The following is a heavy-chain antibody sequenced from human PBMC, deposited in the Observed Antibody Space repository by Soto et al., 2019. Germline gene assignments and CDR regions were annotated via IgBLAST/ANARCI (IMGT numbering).Heavy chain of an antibody. V-gene: IGHV4-59*01. D-gene: IGHD1-26*01. Sequence: QVQLQESGPGLVKTSETLSLTCAVSGVSISSYYWSWIRQPPGKGLEWIVYVIYNEITNYSPTLKGCVCMCMQMSTNHAALEVRSVAAADAAGYFCAIVGAGGSSSTHYNYWGSGAVVTVSP. J-gene: IGHJ4*02. CDR2: VIYNEIT. CDR1: GVSISSYY. CDR3: AIVGAGGSSSTHYNY.